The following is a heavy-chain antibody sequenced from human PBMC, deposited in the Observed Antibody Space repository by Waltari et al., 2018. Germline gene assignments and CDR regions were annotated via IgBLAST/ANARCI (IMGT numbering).Heavy chain of an antibody. Sequence: QVQLQESGPGLVKPSETLSLTCTVSGGSISSHYWRWIRQPPGKGLEWIGYIYYSGSTNYNPSLKSRVTISVDTSKNQFSLKLSSVTAADTAVYYCAREPRITIFGVADYYYYGMDVWGQGTTVTVSS. V-gene: IGHV4-59*11. CDR1: GGSISSHY. CDR2: IYYSGST. CDR3: AREPRITIFGVADYYYYGMDV. J-gene: IGHJ6*02. D-gene: IGHD3-3*01.